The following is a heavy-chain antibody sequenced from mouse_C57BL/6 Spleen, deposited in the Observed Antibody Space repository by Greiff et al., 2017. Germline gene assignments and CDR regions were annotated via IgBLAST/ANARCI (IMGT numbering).Heavy chain of an antibody. CDR1: GYTFTSYW. CDR2: IYPGNSDT. J-gene: IGHJ2*01. CDR3: TRNPGSSYFDY. D-gene: IGHD1-1*01. V-gene: IGHV1-5*01. Sequence: EVQLQQSGTVLARPGVSVKMSCKTSGYTFTSYWMHWVKQRPGQGLEWIGAIYPGNSDTSYNQKFKGKAKLTAVTSASTAYMELSSLTNEDSAVYYCTRNPGSSYFDYWGQGTTLTGPS.